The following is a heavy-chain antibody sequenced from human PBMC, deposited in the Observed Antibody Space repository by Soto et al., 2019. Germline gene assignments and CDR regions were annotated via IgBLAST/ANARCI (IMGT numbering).Heavy chain of an antibody. V-gene: IGHV3-23*01. CDR2: ISGSGGST. CDR1: GFTFSSYA. J-gene: IGHJ4*02. D-gene: IGHD6-13*01. Sequence: EVQLLESGGGLVQPGGSLRLSCAASGFTFSSYAMRWVRQAPGKGLEWVSAISGSGGSTYNADSVKGRFTISRDNSKNTLYLQMNSLRADDTAVYYCARRGSSSYFDYWGQGTLVTVSS. CDR3: ARRGSSSYFDY.